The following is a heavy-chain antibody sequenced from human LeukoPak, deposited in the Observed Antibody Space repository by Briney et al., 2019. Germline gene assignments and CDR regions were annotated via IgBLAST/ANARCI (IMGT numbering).Heavy chain of an antibody. D-gene: IGHD3-3*01. CDR3: ARDLEWLLSRGHDAFDI. J-gene: IGHJ3*02. Sequence: PGGSLRLSCAASGFTFSDYYMSWIRQAPGKGLEWVSYISSSGSTIYYADSVKGRFTISRDNAKNSLYLQMNSLRAEDTAVYYCARDLEWLLSRGHDAFDIWGQGTMVTVSS. CDR2: ISSSGSTI. V-gene: IGHV3-11*04. CDR1: GFTFSDYY.